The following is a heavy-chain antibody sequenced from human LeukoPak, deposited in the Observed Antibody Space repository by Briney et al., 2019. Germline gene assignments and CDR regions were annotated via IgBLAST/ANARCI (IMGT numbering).Heavy chain of an antibody. V-gene: IGHV4-34*01. CDR2: INHSGST. CDR3: ARGFCSSTSCYLRYYYGMDV. CDR1: GGSFSGYY. D-gene: IGHD2-2*01. Sequence: SETLSLTCAVYGGSFSGYYWSWIRQPPGKGLEWIGEINHSGSTNYNPSLKSRVTISVDTSKNQFSLRLSSVTAADTAVYYCARGFCSSTSCYLRYYYGMDVWGQGTTVTVSS. J-gene: IGHJ6*02.